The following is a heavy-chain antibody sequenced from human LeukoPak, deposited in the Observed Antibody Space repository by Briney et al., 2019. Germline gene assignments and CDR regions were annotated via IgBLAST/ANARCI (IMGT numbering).Heavy chain of an antibody. V-gene: IGHV3-33*06. CDR2: IWYDGSNK. D-gene: IGHD3-9*01. CDR3: AKGFLTGYLYYFDY. J-gene: IGHJ4*02. Sequence: PGGSLRPSCAASGFTFSSYGMHWVRQAPGKGLEWVAVIWYDGSNKFYADSVKGRFTISRDNSKNTLYLQMNSLTAEDTAVYYCAKGFLTGYLYYFDYWGQGTLVTVSS. CDR1: GFTFSSYG.